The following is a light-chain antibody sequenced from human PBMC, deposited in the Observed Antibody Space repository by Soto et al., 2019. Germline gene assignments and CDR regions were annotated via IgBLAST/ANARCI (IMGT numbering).Light chain of an antibody. J-gene: IGKJ1*01. Sequence: EIVLTQSPGPLSLAPGERATLSCRASPSVSSSYLAWYQQKPGQAPRPLIYGASSRAIGIPDRFSGSGSGTDFTLTISRLEPEDFAVYYCKQYGSSPWTFGQGTKVEIK. V-gene: IGKV3-20*01. CDR2: GAS. CDR1: PSVSSSY. CDR3: KQYGSSPWT.